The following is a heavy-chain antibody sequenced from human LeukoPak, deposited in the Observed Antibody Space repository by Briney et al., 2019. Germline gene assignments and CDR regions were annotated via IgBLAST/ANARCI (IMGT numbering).Heavy chain of an antibody. Sequence: ASVKVSCKVSGYTLTELSMHWVRQAPGEGLEWMGGFDPEDGETIYARKFQGRVTMTEDTSTDTAYMELSSLRSEDTAVYYCATTPLVYDSSGYYSNFDYWGQGTLVTVSS. V-gene: IGHV1-24*01. D-gene: IGHD3-22*01. CDR2: FDPEDGET. CDR3: ATTPLVYDSSGYYSNFDY. CDR1: GYTLTELS. J-gene: IGHJ4*02.